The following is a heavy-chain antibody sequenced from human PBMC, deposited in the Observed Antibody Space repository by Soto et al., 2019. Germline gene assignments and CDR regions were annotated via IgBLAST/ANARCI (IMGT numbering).Heavy chain of an antibody. J-gene: IGHJ6*02. Sequence: ASVKVSCKASDYTITSYGISWVRQAPGQGLEWMGWISAYNGNTNYAQKLQGRVTMTTDTSTSTAYMELRSLRSDDTAVYYCARDRSGSYYYYYGMDVWGQGTTVTVS. V-gene: IGHV1-18*01. CDR1: DYTITSYG. CDR3: ARDRSGSYYYYYGMDV. D-gene: IGHD3-10*01. CDR2: ISAYNGNT.